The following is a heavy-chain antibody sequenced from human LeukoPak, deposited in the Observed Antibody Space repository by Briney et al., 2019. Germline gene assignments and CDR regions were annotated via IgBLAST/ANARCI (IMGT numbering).Heavy chain of an antibody. CDR3: ARGPPGYVDY. CDR1: GGSISSYY. Sequence: SETLSLTCTVSGGSISSYYWGWIRQPPGKGLEWIGYIYYSGSTNYSPSLKSRVTISVDTSKNQFSLKLSSVTAADTAVYHCARGPPGYVDYWGRGTLVTVSS. J-gene: IGHJ4*02. D-gene: IGHD3-10*01. V-gene: IGHV4-59*01. CDR2: IYYSGST.